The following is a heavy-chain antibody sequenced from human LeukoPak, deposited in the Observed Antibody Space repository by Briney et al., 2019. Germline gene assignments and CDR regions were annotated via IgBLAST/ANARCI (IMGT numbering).Heavy chain of an antibody. D-gene: IGHD2-15*01. CDR1: GFTLSGYW. CDR3: AKRGYPTQCTGGSCSSDY. V-gene: IGHV3-23*01. J-gene: IGHJ4*02. Sequence: QPGGSLRLSCAASGFTLSGYWMSWVRQAPGKGLEWVSTISGSGGYTFYADSVKGRFTITRDNSKNTLYLQMNSLRAEDTAVYYCAKRGYPTQCTGGSCSSDYWGQGTLVTVSS. CDR2: ISGSGGYT.